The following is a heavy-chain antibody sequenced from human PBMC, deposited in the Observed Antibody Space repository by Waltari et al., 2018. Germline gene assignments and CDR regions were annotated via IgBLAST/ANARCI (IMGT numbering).Heavy chain of an antibody. CDR2: INHSGST. J-gene: IGHJ6*02. Sequence: QVQLQQWGAGLLKPWETLSLTCAVYGGSFSGYYWSWIRQPPGKGLEWIGEINHSGSTNYNPSLKMRVTISVDTSKNQFSLKLSSVTAADTAVYYCARGLYYYYGMDVWGQGTTVTVSS. CDR1: GGSFSGYY. CDR3: ARGLYYYYGMDV. V-gene: IGHV4-34*01.